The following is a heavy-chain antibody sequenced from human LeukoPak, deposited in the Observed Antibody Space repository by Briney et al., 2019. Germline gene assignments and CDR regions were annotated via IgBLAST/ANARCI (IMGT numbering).Heavy chain of an antibody. CDR2: INPNTGGT. CDR1: GYTFTTKY. CDR3: ARGAGSSWFDP. V-gene: IGHV1-2*02. J-gene: IGHJ5*02. D-gene: IGHD6-13*01. Sequence: ASVKVSCKASGYTFTTKYIHWVRQAPGQGLEWMGWINPNTGGTQYAQKFQGRVTMTRDTSISTAYVELTSLRSDDTAVYYCARGAGSSWFDPWGQGTLVTLSS.